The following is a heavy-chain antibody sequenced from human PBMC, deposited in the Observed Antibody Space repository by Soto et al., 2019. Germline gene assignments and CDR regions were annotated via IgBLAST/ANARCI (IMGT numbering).Heavy chain of an antibody. J-gene: IGHJ5*02. CDR3: ARAPSGRLPFDP. Sequence: SVKVSCKASGGTFSSYAISWVRQAPGQGLEWMGGIIPIFGTANYAQKFRGRVTITADESTSTAYMELSSLRSEDTAVYYCARAPSGRLPFDPWGQGTLVTVSS. D-gene: IGHD3-10*01. CDR2: IIPIFGTA. V-gene: IGHV1-69*13. CDR1: GGTFSSYA.